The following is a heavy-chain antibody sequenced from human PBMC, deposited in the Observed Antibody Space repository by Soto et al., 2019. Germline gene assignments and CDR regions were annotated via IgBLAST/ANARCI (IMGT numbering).Heavy chain of an antibody. CDR2: SSTDSDRA. CDR1: GYAFNKHG. J-gene: IGHJ3*02. Sequence: QIQLVQSGAEVKKAGASVKVSCKSSGYAFNKHGISWVRQAPGQGLEWVGWSSTDSDRADYAQKFQGRLTMTTDTSTPTAYIDRRSLRSDDTAVYFCVRDLDCISFSCLDRFDIWGQGTMVRVSS. V-gene: IGHV1-18*01. CDR3: VRDLDCISFSCLDRFDI. D-gene: IGHD2-2*01.